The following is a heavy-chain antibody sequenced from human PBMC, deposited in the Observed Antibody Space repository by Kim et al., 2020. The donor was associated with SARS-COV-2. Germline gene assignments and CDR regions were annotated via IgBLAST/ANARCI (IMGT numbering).Heavy chain of an antibody. Sequence: GGSLRLSCAASGFTFSDHYMDWVRQAPGKGLEWVGRSRNRANSYTTEYAASVKGRFTISRDDSKNSLYLQMNSLKTEDTAVYYCARSVAVPGNRYFDLWGRGTLVTVSS. D-gene: IGHD6-19*01. CDR2: SRNRANSYTT. J-gene: IGHJ2*01. V-gene: IGHV3-72*01. CDR1: GFTFSDHY. CDR3: ARSVAVPGNRYFDL.